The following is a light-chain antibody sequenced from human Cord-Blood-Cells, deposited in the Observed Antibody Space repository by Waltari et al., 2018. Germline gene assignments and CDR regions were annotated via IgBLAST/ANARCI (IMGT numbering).Light chain of an antibody. CDR1: QSVSSY. V-gene: IGKV3-11*01. CDR3: QQRSNWPGT. CDR2: EAS. J-gene: IGKJ1*01. Sequence: EIVLTQSPATLSLSPGERATLSCRASQSVSSYLAWYQQKPGQAPRLLSYEASNRATGIPARFSGSGSVTDFTLTISSLEPEDFAVYYCQQRSNWPGTFGQGTKVEIK.